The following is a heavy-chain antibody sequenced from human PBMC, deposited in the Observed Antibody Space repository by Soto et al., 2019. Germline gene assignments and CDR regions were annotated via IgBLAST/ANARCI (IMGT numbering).Heavy chain of an antibody. V-gene: IGHV2-5*02. Sequence: KESGPTLVKPTQTLTLTCTFSGFSLSTSGVGVGWIRQPPGKALELIALIYWDDDKRYSPSLKSRLTITKDTSKNQVVLTMTNMDPMDTATYYWANNGVRQVGEFSSRRLDFWGQGTLVTVSS. CDR2: IYWDDDK. CDR3: ANNGVRQVGEFSSRRLDF. J-gene: IGHJ4*02. CDR1: GFSLSTSGVG. D-gene: IGHD3-10*01.